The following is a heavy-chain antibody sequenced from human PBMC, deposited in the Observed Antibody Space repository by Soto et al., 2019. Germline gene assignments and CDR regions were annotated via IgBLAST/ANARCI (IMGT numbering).Heavy chain of an antibody. CDR2: ISAYNGNT. Sequence: ASVKVSCKASGYTFTSYGISWVRQAPGQGLEWMGWISAYNGNTNYAQKLQGRVTMTTDTSTSTAYMELRSLRSDDTAVYYCAREDRDRETGLVPAAIDGMDVWGQGTTVTVSS. V-gene: IGHV1-18*01. J-gene: IGHJ6*02. D-gene: IGHD2-2*01. CDR1: GYTFTSYG. CDR3: AREDRDRETGLVPAAIDGMDV.